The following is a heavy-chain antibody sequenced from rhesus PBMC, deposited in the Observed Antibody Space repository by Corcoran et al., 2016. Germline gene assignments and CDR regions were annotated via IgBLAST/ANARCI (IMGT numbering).Heavy chain of an antibody. D-gene: IGHD6S26*01. CDR3: ARESSRGWS. J-gene: IGHJ4*01. CDR2: ISGDGGGA. Sequence: QVQLQESGPGLMKPSETLSLACAVSGDSIRTNCWTWIRQPPGNAREWVGRISGDGGGATYNPSLKSRVTISVDTSKNQLSLKVISVTAADTAIYYCARESSRGWSWGQGVLVAVSS. V-gene: IGHV4-160*01. CDR1: GDSIRTNC.